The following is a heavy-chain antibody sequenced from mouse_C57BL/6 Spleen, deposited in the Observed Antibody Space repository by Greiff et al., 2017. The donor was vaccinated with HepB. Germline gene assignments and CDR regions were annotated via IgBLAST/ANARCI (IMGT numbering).Heavy chain of an antibody. CDR3: ERYRGRGYFDY. J-gene: IGHJ2*01. CDR2: IRNKANGYTT. CDR1: GFTFTDYY. Sequence: EVMLVESGGGLVQPGGSLSLSCAASGFTFTDYYMSWVRQPPGKALEWLGFIRNKANGYTTEYSAYVKGRFTISRDNSQSILYLQMTALRAEDSATYNCERYRGRGYFDYWGQGTTLTVSS. V-gene: IGHV7-3*01.